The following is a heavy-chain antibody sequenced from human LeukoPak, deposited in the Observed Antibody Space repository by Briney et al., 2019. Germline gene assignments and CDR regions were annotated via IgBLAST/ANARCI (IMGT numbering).Heavy chain of an antibody. CDR2: IYHSGST. Sequence: SQTLSLTCTVSGGSISSGGYYWSWIRQPPGKGLEWIGYIYHSGSTYYNPSLKSRVTISVDRSKNQFSLKLSSVTAADTAVYYCARVFDHPTGLFDYWGQGTLVTVSS. CDR1: GGSISSGGYY. V-gene: IGHV4-30-2*01. J-gene: IGHJ4*02. D-gene: IGHD4-11*01. CDR3: ARVFDHPTGLFDY.